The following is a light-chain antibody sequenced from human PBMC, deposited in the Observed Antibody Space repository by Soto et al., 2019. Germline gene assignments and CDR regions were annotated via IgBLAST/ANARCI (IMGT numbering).Light chain of an antibody. Sequence: QSVLTQPPSASGTPGQRVTISCSGSSSSIGSNSVNWYQQLPRTAPKVLIYTNNQRPSGGPDRFSGSKSGTSASLAISGLQYADEADDYCAAWDGSMNVYVFGTGTKVTVL. CDR1: SSSIGSNS. J-gene: IGLJ1*01. CDR3: AAWDGSMNVYV. V-gene: IGLV1-44*01. CDR2: TNN.